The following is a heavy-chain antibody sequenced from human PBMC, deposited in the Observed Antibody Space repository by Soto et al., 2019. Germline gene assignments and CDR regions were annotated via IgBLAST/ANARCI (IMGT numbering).Heavy chain of an antibody. CDR3: ARHPYGSGRKGFDY. V-gene: IGHV3-30-3*01. Sequence: VQLVESGGGVVQPGRSLRLSCAASGFTFSSYAMHWVRQAPGKGLEWVAVISYDGSNKYYADSVKGRFTISRDNSKNTLYLQMNSLRAEDTAVYYCARHPYGSGRKGFDYWGQGTLVTVSS. CDR1: GFTFSSYA. CDR2: ISYDGSNK. D-gene: IGHD3-10*01. J-gene: IGHJ4*02.